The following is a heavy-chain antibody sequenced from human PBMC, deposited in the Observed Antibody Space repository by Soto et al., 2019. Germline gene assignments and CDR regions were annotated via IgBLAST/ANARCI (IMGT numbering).Heavy chain of an antibody. J-gene: IGHJ4*02. CDR3: AKDAVYNDGLYLIDH. V-gene: IGHV3-23*05. D-gene: IGHD3-16*01. CDR2: IYGSGRGI. CDR1: GLPHSNFA. Sequence: GGSLRLSCSASGLPHSNFAMMWVRQAPGKGLECVSGIYGSGRGIEYADSVKGRFTISRDNSKNTVYLQMTDLRADDTAVYYCAKDAVYNDGLYLIDHWGRGTQVTVSS.